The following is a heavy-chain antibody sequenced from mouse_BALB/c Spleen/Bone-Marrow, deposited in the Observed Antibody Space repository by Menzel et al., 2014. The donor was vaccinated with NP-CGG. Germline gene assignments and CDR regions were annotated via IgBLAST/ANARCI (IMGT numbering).Heavy chain of an antibody. CDR3: ARDRGLTYFDY. Sequence: EVKLMESGGGLVQPGGSLRLSCTTSGFTFTDYYMSWVRQPPGKALEWLGFIRNKANGYTTEYSASVKGRFTISRDNSQSIPYLQMNTLRAEDSATYYCARDRGLTYFDYWGQGTTLIVSS. V-gene: IGHV7-3*02. J-gene: IGHJ2*01. CDR1: GFTFTDYY. CDR2: IRNKANGYTT. D-gene: IGHD2-4*01.